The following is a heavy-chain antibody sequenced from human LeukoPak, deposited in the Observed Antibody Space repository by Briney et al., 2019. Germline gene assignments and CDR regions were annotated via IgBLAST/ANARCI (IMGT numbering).Heavy chain of an antibody. CDR3: ASYYYDSSGYYYSYFDY. Sequence: GGSLRLFCAASGFTFSSYWMHWVRQAPGKGLVWVSRINSDGSSTSYADSVKGRFTISRDNAKNTLYLQMNSLRAEDTAVYYCASYYYDSSGYYYSYFDYWGQGTLVTVSS. CDR2: INSDGSST. J-gene: IGHJ4*02. D-gene: IGHD3-22*01. V-gene: IGHV3-74*01. CDR1: GFTFSSYW.